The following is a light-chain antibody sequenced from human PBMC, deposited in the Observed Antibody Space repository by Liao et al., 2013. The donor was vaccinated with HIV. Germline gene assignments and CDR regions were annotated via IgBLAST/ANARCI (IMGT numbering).Light chain of an antibody. CDR2: KDS. Sequence: SYELTQPPSVSVSPGQTARITCSGDALPNQYVYWYQQKPGQAPVVVIYKDSERPSGIPERFSGSSSGTTVTLTISGVQAEDEADYYCQSPDSSGTYVFGTGTKVTVL. J-gene: IGLJ1*01. CDR1: ALPNQY. CDR3: QSPDSSGTYV. V-gene: IGLV3-25*03.